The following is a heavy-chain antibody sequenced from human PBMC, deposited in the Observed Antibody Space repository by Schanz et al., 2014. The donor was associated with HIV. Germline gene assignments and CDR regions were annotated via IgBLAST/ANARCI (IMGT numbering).Heavy chain of an antibody. CDR3: ARDYYDSSAYYPPAWYTFDI. Sequence: QVQLVQSGAEVKEPGASVKVSCKPYGHIFTGYLMHWVRQAPGQGLEWMGGINPNSGATDSAQKFQGRVTMTRDTSISTAFMELSSLRSDDTAVYYCARDYYDSSAYYPPAWYTFDIWGPGTQVTVSS. V-gene: IGHV1-2*02. CDR1: GHIFTGYL. D-gene: IGHD3-22*01. CDR2: INPNSGAT. J-gene: IGHJ3*02.